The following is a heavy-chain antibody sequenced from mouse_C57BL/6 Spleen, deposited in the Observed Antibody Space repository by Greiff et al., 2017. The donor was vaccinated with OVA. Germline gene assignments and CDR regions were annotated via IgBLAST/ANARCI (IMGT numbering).Heavy chain of an antibody. CDR3: TRERLTGVQDY. CDR2: IYPGNSAT. J-gene: IGHJ2*01. CDR1: GYTFTSYW. Sequence: EVQVVESGTVLARPGASVKMSCKTSGYTFTSYWMHWVKQRPGQGLEWIGAIYPGNSATSYNQKLKGKAKLTADTSASTAYMELSSLTKEDSAVYYCTRERLTGVQDYWGQGTTLTVSS. V-gene: IGHV1-5*01. D-gene: IGHD4-1*01.